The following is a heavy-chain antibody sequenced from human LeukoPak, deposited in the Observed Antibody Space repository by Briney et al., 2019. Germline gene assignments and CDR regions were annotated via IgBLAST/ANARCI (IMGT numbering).Heavy chain of an antibody. V-gene: IGHV1-69*04. J-gene: IGHJ3*02. D-gene: IGHD5-12*01. CDR3: ASPRINSGYDFGFAFDI. CDR2: IIPILGIA. CDR1: GGTFSSYA. Sequence: ASVKVSCKASGGTFSSYAISWVRQAPGQGLEWMGRIIPILGIANYAQKFQGRVTITADKSTSTAYMELSSLRSEDTAVYYCASPRINSGYDFGFAFDIWGQGTMVTVSS.